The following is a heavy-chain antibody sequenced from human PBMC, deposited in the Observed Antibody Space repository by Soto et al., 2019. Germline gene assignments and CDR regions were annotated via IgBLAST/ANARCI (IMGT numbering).Heavy chain of an antibody. CDR1: GYSFTSYW. J-gene: IGHJ6*02. Sequence: GESLKISCKGSGYSFTSYWIGWVRQMPGKGLEWVGIIYPGDSDTRYSPSFQGQVTISADKSISTAYLQWSSLKASDTAMYYCARYGSGSYYVLSAYYYYGMDVWGQGTTVTVSS. CDR2: IYPGDSDT. D-gene: IGHD3-10*01. V-gene: IGHV5-51*01. CDR3: ARYGSGSYYVLSAYYYYGMDV.